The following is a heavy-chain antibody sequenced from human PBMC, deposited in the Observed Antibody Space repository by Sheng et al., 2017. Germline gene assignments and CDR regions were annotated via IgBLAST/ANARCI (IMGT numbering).Heavy chain of an antibody. CDR2: VYQSGTT. Sequence: QVQLQESGPGLVEPSETLSLTCTVSGSSIASDYCWDWILQSPGKGLEWIGSVYQSGTTYINPSLKGRATISVDTSNNKFSLRVTSVTVDDAAVYYCARDVKLHWGTPPWYFDLWGRGTLVAVSS. D-gene: IGHD3-16*01. CDR1: GSSIASDYC. CDR3: ARDVKLHWGTPPWYFDL. V-gene: IGHV4-38-2*02. J-gene: IGHJ2*01.